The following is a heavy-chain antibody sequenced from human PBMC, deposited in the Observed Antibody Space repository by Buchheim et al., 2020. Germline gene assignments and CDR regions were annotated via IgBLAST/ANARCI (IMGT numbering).Heavy chain of an antibody. CDR2: IWYDGSNK. CDR1: GFTFSRHG. Sequence: QVQLVESGGGVVQPGGSLRLSCAASGFTFSRHGIHWVRQAPGKGLEWVAVIWYDGSNKYYADSVKGRFTISRDNSKNTLYLQMNSLRAEDTAVYYCASASVESYYYYIDVWSKGST. D-gene: IGHD2-15*01. J-gene: IGHJ6*03. CDR3: ASASVESYYYYIDV. V-gene: IGHV3-33*01.